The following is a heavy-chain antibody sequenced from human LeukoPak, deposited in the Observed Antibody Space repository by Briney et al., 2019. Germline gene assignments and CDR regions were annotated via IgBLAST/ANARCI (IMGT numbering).Heavy chain of an antibody. Sequence: SETLSLTCTVSGGSISSYYWSWLRHPPGKGLEWIGYIYYSGSTNYNPSLKSRVTISVDTSKNQFSLKLSSVTAADTAVYYCARVGLQLWSGRAFDIWGQGTMVTVSS. V-gene: IGHV4-59*01. CDR3: ARVGLQLWSGRAFDI. CDR1: GGSISSYY. CDR2: IYYSGST. D-gene: IGHD3-3*01. J-gene: IGHJ3*02.